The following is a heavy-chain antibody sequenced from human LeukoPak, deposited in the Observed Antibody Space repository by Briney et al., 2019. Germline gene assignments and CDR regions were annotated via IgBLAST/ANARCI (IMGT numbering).Heavy chain of an antibody. J-gene: IGHJ4*02. CDR3: ARGGPFWNLYYFDY. D-gene: IGHD1-7*01. CDR1: GASITSSNYY. V-gene: IGHV4-39*07. Sequence: PSETLSLTCTVSGASITSSNYYWLWVRQPPGKGLEWTGSIYYTGTTYYNLSLKSRVTMSVDTSKNQFSLKLSSVTAADTAVYYCARGGPFWNLYYFDYWGQGTLVTVSS. CDR2: IYYTGTT.